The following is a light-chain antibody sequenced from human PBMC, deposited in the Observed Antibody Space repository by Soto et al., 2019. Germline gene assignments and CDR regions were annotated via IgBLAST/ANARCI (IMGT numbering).Light chain of an antibody. CDR2: GAS. CDR1: QRVNSRY. J-gene: IGKJ1*01. CDR3: QQHGSAPRT. V-gene: IGKV3-20*01. Sequence: EIVLTQSPGTLSFSAGERATLSCRASQRVNSRYLAWYQQKPGQAPRLLIYGASNRATGIPDRFSGGGSGTDFTLTISRLEPEDFAVYYCQQHGSAPRTFGQGTKVDIK.